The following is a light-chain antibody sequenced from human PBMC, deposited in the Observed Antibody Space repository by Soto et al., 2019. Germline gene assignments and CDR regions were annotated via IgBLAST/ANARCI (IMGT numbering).Light chain of an antibody. CDR2: DAS. CDR3: QQYDNLLALT. V-gene: IGKV1-33*01. Sequence: DIQMTQSPYSLSASVGDRVTITCQASQDMSNYLNWYQQKTGKAPKLLIYDASNLETGVPSRFSGSGSGTDFTFTISSLQPEDIATYYCQQYDNLLALTLGGGTKVEIK. J-gene: IGKJ4*02. CDR1: QDMSNY.